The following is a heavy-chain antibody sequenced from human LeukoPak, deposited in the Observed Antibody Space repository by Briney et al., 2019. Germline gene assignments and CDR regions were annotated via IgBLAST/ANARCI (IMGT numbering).Heavy chain of an antibody. V-gene: IGHV4-4*07. J-gene: IGHJ4*02. CDR2: IYTSGST. CDR3: ARDPGYYGSGTRGAFDY. Sequence: SETLSLTCTVSGGSIRSYYWRWIRKPAGKGLEWIGRIYTSGSTNYNPSLKSRVTMPVDTSKDQSSLKLSSVTAADTAGYYCARDPGYYGSGTRGAFDYWGQGTLVTVSS. D-gene: IGHD3-10*01. CDR1: GGSIRSYY.